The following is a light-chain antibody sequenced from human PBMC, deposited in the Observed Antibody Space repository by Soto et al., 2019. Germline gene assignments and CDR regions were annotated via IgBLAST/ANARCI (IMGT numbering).Light chain of an antibody. CDR3: CSFVDGFTYV. CDR2: EDT. V-gene: IGLV2-23*01. Sequence: QSVLTQPASVSGSPGQSITISCTGTSSDVGSYSLVSWYQQHPGKAPKLMICEDTQRPSGISNRFSGSKSGNTASLTISGLQAEDEADYYCCSFVDGFTYVFGTGTQLTVL. J-gene: IGLJ1*01. CDR1: SSDVGSYSL.